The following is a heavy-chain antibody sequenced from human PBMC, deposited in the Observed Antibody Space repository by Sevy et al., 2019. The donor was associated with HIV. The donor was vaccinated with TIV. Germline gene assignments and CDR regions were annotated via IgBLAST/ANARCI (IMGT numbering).Heavy chain of an antibody. CDR1: GYTFTSYG. J-gene: IGHJ6*02. CDR2: ISAYNRNT. V-gene: IGHV1-18*01. Sequence: ASVKVSCKASGYTFTSYGISWVRQAPGQGLERMGWISAYNRNTNYAQKLQGRVTMTTDTSTSTAYMELRSLRSDDTAVYYCARDLTHVGYYYYGMDVWGQGTTVTVSS. CDR3: ARDLTHVGYYYYGMDV. D-gene: IGHD7-27*01.